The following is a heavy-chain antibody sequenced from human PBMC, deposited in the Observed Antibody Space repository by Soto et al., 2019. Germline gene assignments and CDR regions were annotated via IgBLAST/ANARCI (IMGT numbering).Heavy chain of an antibody. Sequence: EVQLVESGGGLVQPGRSLRLSCAASGFTFDDYAMHWVRQAPGKGLEWVSGISWNSGSIGYADSVKGRFTISRDNAKNSLYLQMNSLRGEDTALYYCAKDIYYDSSQGFDYWGQGTLVTVSS. J-gene: IGHJ4*02. CDR3: AKDIYYDSSQGFDY. CDR1: GFTFDDYA. D-gene: IGHD3-22*01. V-gene: IGHV3-9*01. CDR2: ISWNSGSI.